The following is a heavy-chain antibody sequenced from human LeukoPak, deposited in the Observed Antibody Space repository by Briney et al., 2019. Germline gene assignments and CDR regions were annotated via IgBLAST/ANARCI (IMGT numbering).Heavy chain of an antibody. V-gene: IGHV4-39*07. D-gene: IGHD3-10*01. Sequence: SETLSLTCTVSGGSISSSSYYWGWIRQPPGKGLEWIGSIYYSGSTNYNPSLKSRVTISVDTSKNQFSLKLSSVTAADTAVYYCARDHDYYGSGMVDYWGQGTLVTVSS. CDR3: ARDHDYYGSGMVDY. CDR1: GGSISSSSYY. CDR2: IYYSGST. J-gene: IGHJ4*02.